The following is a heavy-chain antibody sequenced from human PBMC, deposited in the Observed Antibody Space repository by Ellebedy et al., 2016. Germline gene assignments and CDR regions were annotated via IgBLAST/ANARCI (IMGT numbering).Heavy chain of an antibody. CDR1: GGSFSGYY. J-gene: IGHJ2*01. V-gene: IGHV4-34*01. D-gene: IGHD2-15*01. CDR2: INHSGSA. Sequence: SETLSLTCAVYGGSFSGYYWSWIRQPPGKGLEWIGEINHSGSANYNPSLKSRVTISVDTSKNQFSLKLSSVTAADTAVYYCARGRGYCSGGSCRGYWYFDLWGRGTLVTVSS. CDR3: ARGRGYCSGGSCRGYWYFDL.